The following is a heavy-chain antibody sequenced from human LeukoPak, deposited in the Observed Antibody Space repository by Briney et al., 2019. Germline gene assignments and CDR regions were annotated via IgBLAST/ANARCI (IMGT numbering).Heavy chain of an antibody. D-gene: IGHD6-19*01. CDR2: IYYSGST. CDR1: GRSISRYY. V-gene: IGHV4-59*08. Sequence: SETLSLTCTVSGRSISRYYWSWIRQPPGKGLEWIGYIYYSGSTNYNPSLKSRVTISVDTSKNQFSLKLSSVTAADTAVYYCARHSIVGQWLVPFDYWGQGTLVTVSS. CDR3: ARHSIVGQWLVPFDY. J-gene: IGHJ4*02.